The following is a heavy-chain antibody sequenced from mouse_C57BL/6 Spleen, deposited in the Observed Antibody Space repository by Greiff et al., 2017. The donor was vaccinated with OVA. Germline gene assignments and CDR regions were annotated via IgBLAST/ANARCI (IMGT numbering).Heavy chain of an antibody. CDR2: IDPENGDT. CDR1: GFNIKDDY. D-gene: IGHD1-1*01. Sequence: EVKLVESGAELVRPGASVKLSCTASGFNIKDDYMHWVKQRPEQGLEWIGWIDPENGDTEYASKFQGKATITADTSSNTAYLQLSSLTSEDTAVYYCTTPTTVVATAWFAYWGQGTLVTVSA. CDR3: TTPTTVVATAWFAY. V-gene: IGHV14-4*01. J-gene: IGHJ3*01.